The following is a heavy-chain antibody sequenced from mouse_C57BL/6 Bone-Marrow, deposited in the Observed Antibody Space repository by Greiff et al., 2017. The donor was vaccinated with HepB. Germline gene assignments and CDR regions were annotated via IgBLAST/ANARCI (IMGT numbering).Heavy chain of an antibody. D-gene: IGHD2-2*01. CDR3: ARWGDGYDFDY. J-gene: IGHJ2*01. CDR1: GYTFTDYY. V-gene: IGHV1-26*01. Sequence: VQLQQSGPELVKPGASVKISCKASGYTFTDYYMNWVKQSHGKSLEWIGDINPNNGGTSYNQKFKGKATLTVDKSSSTAYMELRSLTSEDSAVYYCARWGDGYDFDYWGQGTTLTVSS. CDR2: INPNNGGT.